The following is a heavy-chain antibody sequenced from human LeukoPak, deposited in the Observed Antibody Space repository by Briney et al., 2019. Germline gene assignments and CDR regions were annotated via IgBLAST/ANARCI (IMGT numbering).Heavy chain of an antibody. CDR1: GGSVNNYY. D-gene: IGHD6-19*01. Sequence: SETLSLTCIVSGGSVNNYYWSWFRQPPGKGLEWIAYVYQTGDTRYNPSLKSRVSISLDMSKNQFSLKVSSVTATDTAVYYCARHPFSAPFDYWGQGILVTVSS. CDR2: VYQTGDT. J-gene: IGHJ4*02. CDR3: ARHPFSAPFDY. V-gene: IGHV4-59*08.